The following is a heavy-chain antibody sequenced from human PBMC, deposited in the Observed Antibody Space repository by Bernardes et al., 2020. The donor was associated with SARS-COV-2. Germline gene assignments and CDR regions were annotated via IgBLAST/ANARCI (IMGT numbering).Heavy chain of an antibody. CDR2: IPGSGDST. V-gene: IGHV3-23*01. Sequence: GGSLRLSCTGSGFTLTNNAMNWVRQAPGKGLEWVSAIPGSGDSTYYADSVKGRFTVSRDTHNTLYLHMNSLTVEDTAVYYCVKVLLPGYCNTVRCYYGWLDLWGQGTLVTVSS. CDR3: VKVLLPGYCNTVRCYYGWLDL. CDR1: GFTLTNNA. J-gene: IGHJ5*02. D-gene: IGHD2-15*01.